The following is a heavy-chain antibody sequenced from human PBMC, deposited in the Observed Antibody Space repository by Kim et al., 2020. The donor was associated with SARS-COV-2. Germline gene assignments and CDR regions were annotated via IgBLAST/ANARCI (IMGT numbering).Heavy chain of an antibody. CDR3: ARRWGVPEYYFDY. V-gene: IGHV5-51*01. D-gene: IGHD3-10*01. Sequence: YSPSFQGQVTISADKSISTAYLQWSSLKASDTAMYYCARRWGVPEYYFDYWGQGTLVTVSS. J-gene: IGHJ4*02.